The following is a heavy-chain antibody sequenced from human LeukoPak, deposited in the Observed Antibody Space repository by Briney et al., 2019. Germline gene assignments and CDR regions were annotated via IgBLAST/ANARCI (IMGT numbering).Heavy chain of an antibody. CDR2: INTNTGNP. J-gene: IGHJ3*02. CDR1: GYTFTGYY. CDR3: ARDRWFDAFDI. Sequence: ASVKVSCKASGYTFTGYYMHWVRQAPGQGHEWMGWINTNTGNPTYAQGFTGRFVFSLDTSVSTAYLQISSLKAEDTAVYYCARDRWFDAFDIWGQGTMVTVSS. D-gene: IGHD4-23*01. V-gene: IGHV7-4-1*02.